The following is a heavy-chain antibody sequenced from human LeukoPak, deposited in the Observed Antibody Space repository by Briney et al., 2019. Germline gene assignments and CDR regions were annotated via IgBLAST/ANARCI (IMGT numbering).Heavy chain of an antibody. D-gene: IGHD6-19*01. V-gene: IGHV3-74*01. CDR1: GFTFSSYW. CDR2: TNTDGTIT. J-gene: IGHJ4*02. CDR3: VRGASAWYGTDY. Sequence: PGGSLRLSCAASGFTFSSYWMHWFRQAPGKGLVWVSGTNTDGTITNFADSVKGRFSISRDNTKNTLYLQLNNLGAEDTAVHYCVRGASAWYGTDYWGQGILVTVSS.